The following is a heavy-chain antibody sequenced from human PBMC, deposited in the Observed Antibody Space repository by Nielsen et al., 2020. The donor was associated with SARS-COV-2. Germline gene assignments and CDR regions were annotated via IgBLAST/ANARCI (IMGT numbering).Heavy chain of an antibody. Sequence: SETLSLTCAVSGGSFRNTYWGWIRQPPGKRLEWIAYSDHSWRINYNPSLKSRATIAADTSKDQISLKLMTVTAADTAVYYCARLPAGSVSFDIWGQGTMVTVS. V-gene: IGHV4-59*08. J-gene: IGHJ3*02. CDR1: GGSFRNTY. CDR2: SDHSWRI. D-gene: IGHD2-2*01. CDR3: ARLPAGSVSFDI.